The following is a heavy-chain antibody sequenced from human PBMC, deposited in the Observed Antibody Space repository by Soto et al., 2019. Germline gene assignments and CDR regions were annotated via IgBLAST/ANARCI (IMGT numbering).Heavy chain of an antibody. V-gene: IGHV3-11*05. CDR2: ISSSSSYT. D-gene: IGHD1-26*01. Sequence: QVQLVESGGGLVKPGGSLRLSCAASGFTFSDYYMSWIRQAPGKGLEWVSYISSSSSYTNYADSVKGRFTISRDNANNSLYLQMKSLRAEDTAVYYCARAVGATRPDYWGQGTLVTVSS. J-gene: IGHJ4*02. CDR3: ARAVGATRPDY. CDR1: GFTFSDYY.